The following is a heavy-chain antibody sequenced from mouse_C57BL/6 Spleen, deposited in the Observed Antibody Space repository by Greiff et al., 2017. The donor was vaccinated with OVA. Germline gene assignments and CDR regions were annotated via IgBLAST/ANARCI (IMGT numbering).Heavy chain of an antibody. V-gene: IGHV1-47*01. Sequence: QVQLQQSGAELVKPGASVKMSCKASGYTFTTYPIAWMKQNHGKSLEWIGNFHPYNNDTKYNEKFKSKATLTVEKSSSTVYLELRRLTSDDSAVYDCARRGRVRDFDYWGQGTTLTVSS. CDR1: GYTFTTYP. CDR2: FHPYNNDT. CDR3: ARRGRVRDFDY. J-gene: IGHJ2*01. D-gene: IGHD5-1*01.